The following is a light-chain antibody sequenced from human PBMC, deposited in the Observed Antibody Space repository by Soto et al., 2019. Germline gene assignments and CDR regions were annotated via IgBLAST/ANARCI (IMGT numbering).Light chain of an antibody. CDR3: QYRWGCT. CDR2: DAA. V-gene: IGKV3-11*01. J-gene: IGKJ3*01. CDR1: QSVDTY. Sequence: EIVLTQSPATLSLSPGERATLSCRASQSVDTYLAWYQQKPGQAPRLLIHDAAHRAAGIPARFSGSGSGTDFTLTISSLEPEDFTVYYCQYRWGCTFGPVTKVDIK.